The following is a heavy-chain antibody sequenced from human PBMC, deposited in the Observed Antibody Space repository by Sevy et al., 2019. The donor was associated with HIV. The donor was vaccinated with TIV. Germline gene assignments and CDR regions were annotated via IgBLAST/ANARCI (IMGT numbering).Heavy chain of an antibody. CDR1: GFTFSSYA. D-gene: IGHD3-16*01. V-gene: IGHV3-30-3*01. CDR2: ISYDGSNK. CDR3: ARDGDGGDYFDY. J-gene: IGHJ4*02. Sequence: GGSQRLSCAASGFTFSSYAMHWVRQAPGKGLEWVAVISYDGSNKYYADSVKGRFTISRDNSKNTLYLQMNSLRAEDTAVYYCARDGDGGDYFDYWGQGTLVTVSS.